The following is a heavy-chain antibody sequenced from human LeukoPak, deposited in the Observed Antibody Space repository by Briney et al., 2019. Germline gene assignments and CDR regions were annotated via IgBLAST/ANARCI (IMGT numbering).Heavy chain of an antibody. CDR3: ARGAPPDS. CDR2: IYNSGST. J-gene: IGHJ4*02. CDR1: GASFNTGDYY. Sequence: SQTLPLTCIVSGASFNTGDYYWNWIRQHPGKGLEWIGYIYNSGSTYYNPSLKSRVTISVDTSKNHFSLRLTSVTAADSAVYYCARGAPPDSWGQGTLVTVSS. V-gene: IGHV4-31*03.